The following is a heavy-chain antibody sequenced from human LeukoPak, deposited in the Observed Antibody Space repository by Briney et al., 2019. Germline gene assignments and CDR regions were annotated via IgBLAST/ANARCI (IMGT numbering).Heavy chain of an antibody. CDR1: GFTFSSYT. D-gene: IGHD3-9*01. CDR2: ITSSSSYI. CDR3: ARVLSGTLTFDH. Sequence: GGSLRLSCAASGFTFSSYTMNWVRQAPGKGLEWVSSITSSSSYIYYTDSAKGRFTISRDNAKNSLFLQMNSLRAEDTAVYYCARVLSGTLTFDHWGQGTLVAVSS. J-gene: IGHJ4*02. V-gene: IGHV3-21*01.